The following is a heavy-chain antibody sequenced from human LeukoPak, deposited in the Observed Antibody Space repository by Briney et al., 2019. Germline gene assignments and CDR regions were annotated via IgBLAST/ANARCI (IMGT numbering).Heavy chain of an antibody. J-gene: IGHJ2*01. D-gene: IGHD4-11*01. CDR2: SYYSGST. CDR1: GGSISSSSYY. CDR3: ARRTGSGNYDWYFDL. Sequence: SETLSLTCTVSGGSISSSSYYWGWIRQPPGKGLEWIGSSYYSGSTYYNPSLKSRVTISVDTSKNQFSLKLSSVTAADTAVYYCARRTGSGNYDWYFDLWGRGTLVTVSS. V-gene: IGHV4-39*01.